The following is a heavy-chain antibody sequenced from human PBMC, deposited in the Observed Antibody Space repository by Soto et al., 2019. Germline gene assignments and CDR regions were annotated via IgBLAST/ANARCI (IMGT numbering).Heavy chain of an antibody. CDR2: IKSKIDGGTT. Sequence: EVQLVEYGGGLVKPGGSLRVSCAASGITFSNAWMTWVRQAPGKGREWVGSIKSKIDGGTTDYGVPVKGRFTISRADSKNTLYLQMNSLKTEDTAVDYCTTVLYSSALYFESWGQGSLVTVSS. V-gene: IGHV3-15*01. CDR3: TTVLYSSALYFES. CDR1: GITFSNAW. J-gene: IGHJ4*02. D-gene: IGHD6-6*01.